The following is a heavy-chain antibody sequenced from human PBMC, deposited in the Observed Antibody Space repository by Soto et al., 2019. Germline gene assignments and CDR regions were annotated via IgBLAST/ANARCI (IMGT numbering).Heavy chain of an antibody. Sequence: QLQLQESGPGLVKPSETLSLTCTVSGGSISSSSYYWGWIRQPPGKGLEWIGSIYYSGSTYYNPSLKSRVTLSXDXTKNQFSLKLSSVTAADTAVYYGARPSGSYLYYFDYWGQGTLVTVSS. J-gene: IGHJ4*02. CDR3: ARPSGSYLYYFDY. CDR1: GGSISSSSYY. V-gene: IGHV4-39*01. CDR2: IYYSGST. D-gene: IGHD1-26*01.